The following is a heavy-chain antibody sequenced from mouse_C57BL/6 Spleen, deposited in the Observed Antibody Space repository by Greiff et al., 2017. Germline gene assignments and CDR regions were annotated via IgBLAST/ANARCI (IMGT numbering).Heavy chain of an antibody. CDR1: GFTFSDYG. V-gene: IGHV5-17*01. D-gene: IGHD1-1*01. Sequence: EVQGVESGGGLVKPGGSLKLSCAASGFTFSDYGMHWVRQAPEKGLEWVAYISSGSSTIYYADTVKGRFTISRDNAKNTLFLQMTSLRSEDTAMYYCVIYYYGSSLRDWYFDVWGTGTTVTVSS. CDR3: VIYYYGSSLRDWYFDV. J-gene: IGHJ1*03. CDR2: ISSGSSTI.